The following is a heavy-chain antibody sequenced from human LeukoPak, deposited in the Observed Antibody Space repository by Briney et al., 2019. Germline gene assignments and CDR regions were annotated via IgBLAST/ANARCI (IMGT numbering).Heavy chain of an antibody. CDR2: IWYDGSNK. J-gene: IGHJ4*02. V-gene: IGHV3-33*01. Sequence: PGGSLRLSCAASGFTFSNYCMHWVRQAPGKGLEWVAVIWYDGSNKYYVDSVKGRFTISRDNSKNTLYLQMNSLRAEDTALYYCASSRSSTWYGLEYWGQGTLVTVSS. CDR3: ASSRSSTWYGLEY. D-gene: IGHD6-13*01. CDR1: GFTFSNYC.